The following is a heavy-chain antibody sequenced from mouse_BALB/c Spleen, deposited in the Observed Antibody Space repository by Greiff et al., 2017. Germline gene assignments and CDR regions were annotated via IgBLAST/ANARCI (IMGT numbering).Heavy chain of an antibody. Sequence: EVKLMESGGGLVQPGGSMKLSCVASGFTFSNYWMNWVRQSPEKGLEWVAEIRLKSNNYATHYAESVKGRFTISRDDSKSSVYLQMNNLRAEDTGIYYCTRVGFDYWGQGTTLTVSS. CDR1: GFTFSNYW. V-gene: IGHV6-6*02. CDR3: TRVGFDY. J-gene: IGHJ2*01. CDR2: IRLKSNNYAT.